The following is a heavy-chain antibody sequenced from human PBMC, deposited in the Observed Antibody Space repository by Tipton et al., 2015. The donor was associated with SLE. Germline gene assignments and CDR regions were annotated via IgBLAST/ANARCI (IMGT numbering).Heavy chain of an antibody. V-gene: IGHV3-13*01. Sequence: GSLRLSCAASGFTFSSYDMHWVRQATGKGLEWVSAIGTAGDTYYPGSVKGRFTISRENAKNSLYLQMNSLRAGDTAVYYCARGINPQSIAAAAFDYWGQGTLVTVSS. D-gene: IGHD6-13*01. J-gene: IGHJ4*02. CDR1: GFTFSSYD. CDR3: ARGINPQSIAAAAFDY. CDR2: IGTAGDT.